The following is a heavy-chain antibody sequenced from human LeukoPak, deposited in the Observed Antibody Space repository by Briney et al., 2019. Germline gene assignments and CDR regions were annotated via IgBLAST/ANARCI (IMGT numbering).Heavy chain of an antibody. J-gene: IGHJ4*02. CDR2: ISYDGSNK. CDR3: AKGQVAGPDY. D-gene: IGHD6-19*01. V-gene: IGHV3-30-3*01. CDR1: GFTFSSYA. Sequence: GGSLRLSCAASGFTFSSYAMHWVRQAPGKGLEWVAVISYDGSNKYYADSVKGRFTISRGNSKNTLYLQMNSLRAEDTAVYYCAKGQVAGPDYWGQGTLVTVSS.